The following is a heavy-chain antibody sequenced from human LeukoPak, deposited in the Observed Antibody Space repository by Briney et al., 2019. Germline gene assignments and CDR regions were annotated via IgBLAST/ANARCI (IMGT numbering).Heavy chain of an antibody. J-gene: IGHJ4*02. CDR2: ISGSGGST. Sequence: PGGSLRLSCAASGFTFSTYGMTWVRQAPGKGLEWVSAISGSGGSTYYADSVKGRFTISRDNSKNTLYLQMNSLRAEDTAVYYCARERTTVTTYFDYWGQGTLVTVSS. V-gene: IGHV3-23*01. CDR3: ARERTTVTTYFDY. D-gene: IGHD4-17*01. CDR1: GFTFSTYG.